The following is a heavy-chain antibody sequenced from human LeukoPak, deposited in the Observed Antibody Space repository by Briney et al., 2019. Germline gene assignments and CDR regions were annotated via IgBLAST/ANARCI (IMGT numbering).Heavy chain of an antibody. CDR3: ARDTWELRSLGGTSGAFDI. J-gene: IGHJ3*02. CDR1: GYTFTGYY. Sequence: GASVKVSCKASGYTFTGYYMHWVRQAPGQGLEWMGWINPNSGGTNYAQKFQGRVTMTRDTSISTAYMELSRLRSDDTAVYYCARDTWELRSLGGTSGAFDIWGQGTMVTVSS. V-gene: IGHV1-2*02. CDR2: INPNSGGT. D-gene: IGHD1-26*01.